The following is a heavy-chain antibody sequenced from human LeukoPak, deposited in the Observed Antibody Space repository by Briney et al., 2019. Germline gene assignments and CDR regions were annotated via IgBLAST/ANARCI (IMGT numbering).Heavy chain of an antibody. CDR3: ARTPGRIAAADPFDY. CDR2: IRYDGSNK. Sequence: PGGSLRLSCAASGFTFSSYGMHWVRQAPGKGLEWVAFIRYDGSNKYYADSVKGRFTISRDNSKNTLYLQMNSLRAEDTAVYYCARTPGRIAAADPFDYWGQGTLVTVSS. J-gene: IGHJ4*02. V-gene: IGHV3-30*02. CDR1: GFTFSSYG. D-gene: IGHD6-13*01.